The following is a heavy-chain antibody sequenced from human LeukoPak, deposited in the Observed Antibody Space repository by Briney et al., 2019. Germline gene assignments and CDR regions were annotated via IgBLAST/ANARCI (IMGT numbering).Heavy chain of an antibody. CDR1: GVSFSRDG. CDR2: ISSGRPTI. CDR3: ARGGAARPDY. D-gene: IGHD6-6*01. Sequence: GGALRHSSVAPGVSFSRDGRNWGRQAPGTGRKWVSYISSGRPTINYADSVRGRFTVSRDNAKSSLYLQMNNLRVEDTAVYYCARGGAARPDYWGQGTLVTVSS. J-gene: IGHJ4*02. V-gene: IGHV3-48*04.